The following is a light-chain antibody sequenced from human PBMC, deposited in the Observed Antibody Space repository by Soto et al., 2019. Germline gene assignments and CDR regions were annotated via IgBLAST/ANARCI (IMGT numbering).Light chain of an antibody. Sequence: QPVLTQPASVSGSPGQSITISCTGTSSDVGGYNYVSWYQQHPGKAPKLMIYEVSNRPSGASNRFSGSKSGNTASLTISGLQAEDEADYYCSSYTSSSTPWVFGGGTKLTVL. CDR3: SSYTSSSTPWV. CDR2: EVS. V-gene: IGLV2-14*01. J-gene: IGLJ3*02. CDR1: SSDVGGYNY.